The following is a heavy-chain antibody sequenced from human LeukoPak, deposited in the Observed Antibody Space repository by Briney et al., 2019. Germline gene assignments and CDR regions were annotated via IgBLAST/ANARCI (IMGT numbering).Heavy chain of an antibody. CDR2: ISGSGGST. CDR3: AKRGYYYGSSGYYYFDY. Sequence: GGSLRLSCAASGFTFSSYAMSWVRQAPGKGLEWVSAISGSGGSTYSADSVKGRFTISRDNSKTTLYLQMNSLRAEDTAVYYCAKRGYYYGSSGYYYFDYWGQGTLVTVSS. CDR1: GFTFSSYA. V-gene: IGHV3-23*01. J-gene: IGHJ4*02. D-gene: IGHD3-22*01.